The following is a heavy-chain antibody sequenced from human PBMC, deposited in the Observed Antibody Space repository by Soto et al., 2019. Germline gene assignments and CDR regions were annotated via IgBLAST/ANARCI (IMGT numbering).Heavy chain of an antibody. Sequence: QVQLQESGPGLVKPSQTLSLTCTVSGGSISSGGYYWSWIGQHPGKGLERIGYIYYSGSTYYNPSIKSRVTIAVATSKNQFSLKLSSVTAADTAVYYCARVVPAAMRVYYYYYMDVWGKGTTVTVSS. J-gene: IGHJ6*03. CDR2: IYYSGST. CDR1: GGSISSGGYY. V-gene: IGHV4-31*03. CDR3: ARVVPAAMRVYYYYYMDV. D-gene: IGHD2-2*01.